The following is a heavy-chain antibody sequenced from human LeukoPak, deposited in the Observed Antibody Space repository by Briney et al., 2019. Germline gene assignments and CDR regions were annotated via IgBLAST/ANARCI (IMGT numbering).Heavy chain of an antibody. J-gene: IGHJ4*02. CDR2: ISHDGGNT. CDR3: ARDLVTAALDY. V-gene: IGHV3-30*03. Sequence: GGSLRLSCAASGFTFNFYGILWVRQAPGKGLEWVAVISHDGGNTFYADSVKGRFTISRDNAKNSLYLQMNSLRAEDTAIYYCARDLVTAALDYWGQGTLVTVSS. CDR1: GFTFNFYG. D-gene: IGHD2-21*02.